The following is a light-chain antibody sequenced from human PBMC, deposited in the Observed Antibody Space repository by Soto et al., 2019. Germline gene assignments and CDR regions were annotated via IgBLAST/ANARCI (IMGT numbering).Light chain of an antibody. V-gene: IGKV3-15*01. Sequence: EIVMTQSPATLSVSPGERATLSCRASQSVSSNLAWYQQKPGQAPRLLFYGASTRATGIPARFSGSGSGTEFTLTLSSLQSEDFAVYYCQQYDNWPPYTFGQGTKLQLK. CDR3: QQYDNWPPYT. CDR1: QSVSSN. CDR2: GAS. J-gene: IGKJ2*01.